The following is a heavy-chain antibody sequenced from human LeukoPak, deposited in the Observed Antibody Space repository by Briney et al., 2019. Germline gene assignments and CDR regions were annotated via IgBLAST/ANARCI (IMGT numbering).Heavy chain of an antibody. Sequence: PSETLSLTCAVYSGSISGYYWGWIRQSPGKGLEWIGQIYRSGTTQYNPSLKSRVTISVDTSKNQFSLRLNSVTAADTAIYYCARGRLKDFWTSLAYYFDYWGQGTLVTVSP. V-gene: IGHV4-34*01. D-gene: IGHD3/OR15-3a*01. CDR3: ARGRLKDFWTSLAYYFDY. J-gene: IGHJ4*02. CDR1: SGSISGYY. CDR2: IYRSGTT.